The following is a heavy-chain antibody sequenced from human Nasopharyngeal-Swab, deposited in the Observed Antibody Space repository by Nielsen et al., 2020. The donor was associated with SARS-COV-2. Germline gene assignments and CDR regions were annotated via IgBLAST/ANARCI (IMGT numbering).Heavy chain of an antibody. D-gene: IGHD3-3*01. CDR1: GFTFSSYA. CDR2: ISGSGGST. CDR3: AKGTVLEWLLLDY. Sequence: GSLKISCAASGFTFSSYAMSWVRQAPGKGLEWVSAISGSGGSTYYADSVKGRFTISRDNPKNTLYLQMNSLRAEDTAVYYCAKGTVLEWLLLDYWGQGTLVTVSS. V-gene: IGHV3-23*01. J-gene: IGHJ4*02.